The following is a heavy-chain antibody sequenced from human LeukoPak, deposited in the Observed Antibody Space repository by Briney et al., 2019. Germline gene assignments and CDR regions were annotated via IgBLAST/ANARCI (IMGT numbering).Heavy chain of an antibody. CDR1: GGTFSSYA. D-gene: IGHD6-19*01. Sequence: SVKVSCKASGGTFSSYAISWVRQAPGQGLEGMGGIIPIFGTANYAQKFQGRVTITADKSTSTAYMELSSLRSEDTAVYYCARGSPQGWRHFDYWGQGTLVTVSS. CDR2: IIPIFGTA. V-gene: IGHV1-69*06. J-gene: IGHJ4*02. CDR3: ARGSPQGWRHFDY.